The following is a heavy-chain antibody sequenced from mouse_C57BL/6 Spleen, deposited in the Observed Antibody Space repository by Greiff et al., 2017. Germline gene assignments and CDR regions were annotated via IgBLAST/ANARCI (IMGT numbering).Heavy chain of an antibody. Sequence: EVQLQQSGPELVKPGASVKISCEASGYSFTGYYMNWVKQSPEKSLEWIGEINPSTGGTTYNQKFKAKATLTVDKSSSTAYMQLKSLTSEDSAVYYCARETAQAPAYWGQGTTLTGSS. CDR2: INPSTGGT. J-gene: IGHJ2*01. CDR1: GYSFTGYY. D-gene: IGHD3-2*02. V-gene: IGHV1-42*01. CDR3: ARETAQAPAY.